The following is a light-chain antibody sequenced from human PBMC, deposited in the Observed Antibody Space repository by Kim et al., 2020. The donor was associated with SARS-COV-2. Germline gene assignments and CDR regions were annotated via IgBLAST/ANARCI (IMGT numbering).Light chain of an antibody. CDR2: LENSGRY. J-gene: IGLJ2*01. CDR1: SGHSGYV. V-gene: IGLV4-60*03. CDR3: ETWDTHSRF. Sequence: QPVLTQSSSASASLGSSVKLTCTLSSGHSGYVIAWHQRQPGKAPRFLMKLENSGRYNTGTGLPDRFSGSASGADRYITISNLQSEDEAVYFCETWDTHSRFFGGGTQLTVL.